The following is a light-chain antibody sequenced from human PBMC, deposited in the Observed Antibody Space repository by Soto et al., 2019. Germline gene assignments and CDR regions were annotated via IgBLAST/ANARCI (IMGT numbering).Light chain of an antibody. J-gene: IGKJ4*01. V-gene: IGKV1-16*02. CDR3: QQYHNYPVT. CDR2: DES. CDR1: QEISNH. Sequence: DIQMTQSPSSLSASVGDRVTITCRASQEISNHLAWFQQKPGKPPKSMVSDESNLQSGVPSKFIGSGSGTDFTLTISSLQPEDFATYFCQQYHNYPVTFGGGTKVEIK.